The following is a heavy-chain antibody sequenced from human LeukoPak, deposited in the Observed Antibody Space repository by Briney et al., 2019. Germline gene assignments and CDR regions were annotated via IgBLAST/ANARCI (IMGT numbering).Heavy chain of an antibody. CDR3: AREGGGSYTFGY. J-gene: IGHJ4*02. V-gene: IGHV1-2*02. Sequence: GASVKVSCKASGYTFTGYYMHWVRQAPGQGLEWMGWINPNSGGTNYAQKCQGRVTMTRDTSISTAYMELSRLRSDDTAVYYCAREGGGSYTFGYWGQGTLVTVSS. CDR1: GYTFTGYY. CDR2: INPNSGGT. D-gene: IGHD1-26*01.